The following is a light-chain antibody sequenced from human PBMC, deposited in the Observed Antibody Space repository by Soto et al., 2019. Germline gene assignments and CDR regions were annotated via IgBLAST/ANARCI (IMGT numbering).Light chain of an antibody. CDR2: EVS. CDR3: CSYAGSRTHVL. CDR1: SSDVGSYNL. V-gene: IGLV2-23*02. J-gene: IGLJ2*01. Sequence: QSALTQPASVSGSPGQSITISCIGTSSDVGSYNLVSWYQQHPGKPPKVLIYEVSERPSGVSNRFSGSKSGNTASLTISGLQAEDEAEYYCCSYAGSRTHVLFGGGTKLTVL.